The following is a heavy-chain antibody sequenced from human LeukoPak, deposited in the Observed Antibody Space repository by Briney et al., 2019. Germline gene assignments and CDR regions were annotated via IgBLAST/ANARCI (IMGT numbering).Heavy chain of an antibody. CDR1: GYSISSGYY. CDR2: IYYSGST. D-gene: IGHD1-26*01. CDR3: ARAAGELTFDY. J-gene: IGHJ4*02. V-gene: IGHV4-61*01. Sequence: SETLSLTCTVSGYSISSGYYWGWIRQPPGKGLEWIGYIYYSGSTNYNPSLKSRVTISVDTSKNQFSLKLRSVTAADTAVYYCARAAGELTFDYWGQGTLVTVSS.